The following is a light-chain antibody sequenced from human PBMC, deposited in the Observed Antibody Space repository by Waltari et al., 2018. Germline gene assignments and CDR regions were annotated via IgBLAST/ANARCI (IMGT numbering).Light chain of an antibody. J-gene: IGLJ3*02. CDR1: SSCVGRYNL. CDR2: EGS. Sequence: QSALTQPASVSGSPGQSITISCPVTSSCVGRYNLVSRYQLPPGKPPKLIIYEGSERPSGVSHRFSGSKSGNTASLTISGLQAEDEADYSCSSYATTSTWVFGGGTKLTVL. V-gene: IGLV2-23*01. CDR3: SSYATTSTWV.